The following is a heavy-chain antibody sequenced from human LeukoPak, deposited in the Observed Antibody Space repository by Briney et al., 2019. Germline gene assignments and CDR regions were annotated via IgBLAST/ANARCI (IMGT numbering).Heavy chain of an antibody. CDR2: INPNGGGT. J-gene: IGHJ4*02. D-gene: IGHD3-3*01. V-gene: IGHV1-2*02. CDR3: ARGDDFWSGYQLSTFDY. Sequence: ASVKVSCKASGYTFTGYYMHWVRQAPGQGLEWMGWINPNGGGTNYAQKFQGRVTMTRDTSISTAYMELSRLRSDDTAVYYCARGDDFWSGYQLSTFDYWGQGTLVTVSS. CDR1: GYTFTGYY.